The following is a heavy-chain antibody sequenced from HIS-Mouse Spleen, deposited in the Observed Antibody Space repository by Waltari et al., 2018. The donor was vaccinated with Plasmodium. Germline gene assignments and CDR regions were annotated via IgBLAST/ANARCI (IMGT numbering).Heavy chain of an antibody. J-gene: IGHJ2*01. CDR3: ASSWYWYFDL. CDR1: GFTFSSYW. D-gene: IGHD6-13*01. CDR2: IKQDGSEK. V-gene: IGHV3-7*01. Sequence: EVQLVESGGGLVQPGGSLRLSCAAAGFTFSSYWMNWVRRAPGKGLEWVANIKQDGSEKYYVDSVKGRFTISRDNAKNSLYLQMNSLRAEDTAVYYCASSWYWYFDLWGRGTLVTVSS.